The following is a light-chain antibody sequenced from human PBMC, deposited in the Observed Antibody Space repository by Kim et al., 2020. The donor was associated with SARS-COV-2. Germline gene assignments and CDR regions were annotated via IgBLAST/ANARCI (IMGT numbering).Light chain of an antibody. J-gene: IGLJ3*02. Sequence: ELTQPPSASGTPGQRVTISCSGSSSNIGSNYVYWYQQLPGTAPKLLIYSNNQRPSGVPDRFSGSKSGTSASLAISGLRSEDEADYYCAALDDSLSGWVLGGGTQLTVL. CDR1: SSNIGSNY. CDR2: SNN. V-gene: IGLV1-47*02. CDR3: AALDDSLSGWV.